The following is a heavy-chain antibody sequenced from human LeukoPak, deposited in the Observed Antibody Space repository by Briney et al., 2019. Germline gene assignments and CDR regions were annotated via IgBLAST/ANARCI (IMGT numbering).Heavy chain of an antibody. CDR1: GFSFSSYA. CDR2: ISSSSSYI. J-gene: IGHJ4*02. Sequence: GGSLRLSCAASGFSFSSYAMNWVRQAPGKGLEWVSSISSSSSYIYYADSVKGRFTISRDNAKNSLYLQMNSLRAEDTAVYYCARGGEPAAIKCYLDYWGQGTLVTVSS. D-gene: IGHD2-2*01. V-gene: IGHV3-21*01. CDR3: ARGGEPAAIKCYLDY.